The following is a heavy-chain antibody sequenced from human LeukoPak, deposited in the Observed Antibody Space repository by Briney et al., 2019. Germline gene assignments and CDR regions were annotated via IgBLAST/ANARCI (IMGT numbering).Heavy chain of an antibody. CDR3: ARGVYDYVWGSYRRVRYYFDY. CDR1: GGSFSGYY. V-gene: IGHV4-34*01. J-gene: IGHJ4*02. D-gene: IGHD3-16*02. Sequence: KTSETLSLTCAVYGGSFSGYYWSWIRQPPGKGLEWIGEINHSGSTNYNPSLKSRVTISVDTSKNQFSLKLSSVTAADTAVYYCARGVYDYVWGSYRRVRYYFDYWGQGTLVTVSS. CDR2: INHSGST.